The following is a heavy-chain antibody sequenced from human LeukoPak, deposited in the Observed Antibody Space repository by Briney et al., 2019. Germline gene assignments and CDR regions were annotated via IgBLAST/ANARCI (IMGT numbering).Heavy chain of an antibody. CDR3: AKDMESSSWYGAFDI. D-gene: IGHD6-13*01. J-gene: IGHJ3*02. V-gene: IGHV3-74*01. CDR2: INSDGSST. CDR1: GFTFSSYW. Sequence: GGSLRLSCAASGFTFSSYWMHWVRQAPGKGLVWVSRINSDGSSTSYADSVKGRFTISRDNAKNSLYLQMNSLRAEDMALYYCAKDMESSSWYGAFDIWGQGTMVTVSS.